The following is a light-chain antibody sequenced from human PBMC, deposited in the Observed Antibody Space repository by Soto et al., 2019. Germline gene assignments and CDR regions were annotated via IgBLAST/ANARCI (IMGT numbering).Light chain of an antibody. CDR2: GAS. CDR3: QQYGNSPRT. CDR1: QSVTSSY. Sequence: IVLTQSPVSLSLSPGERATLSCRASQSVTSSYVAWYQQKPGQAPRLLIYGASSRATGIPDRFSGSGSGTDFTLTISSLEPEDFAVYYCQQYGNSPRTFGQGTKVDI. J-gene: IGKJ1*01. V-gene: IGKV3-20*01.